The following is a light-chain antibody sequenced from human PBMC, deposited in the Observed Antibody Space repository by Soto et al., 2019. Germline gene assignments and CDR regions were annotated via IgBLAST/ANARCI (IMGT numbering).Light chain of an antibody. CDR3: SSYTSSSTVA. V-gene: IGLV2-14*01. CDR1: SSDVGGYNY. Sequence: QSALTPPASVSGSPGQSITISCTGTSSDVGGYNYVSCYQQHPGKAPKLMIYEVSNRPSGVSNRFSGSKSGNTASLTISGLQAEDEAGYYCSSYTSSSTVAFGTGTKVTVL. CDR2: EVS. J-gene: IGLJ1*01.